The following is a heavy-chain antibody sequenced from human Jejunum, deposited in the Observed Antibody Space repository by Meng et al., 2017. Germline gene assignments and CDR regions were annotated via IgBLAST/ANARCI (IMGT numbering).Heavy chain of an antibody. J-gene: IGHJ4*02. Sequence: QVGAEGVKPCAAAKVSCKASGDSFNSYSMHWVRQAPGQGLEWVVIIYPSGLSTTFEQKFHARLTITRDTSTSTVYMELNFLRPEDTAVYYCARDNDSGGYLELDYWGQGTLVTISS. V-gene: IGHV1-46*02. CDR1: GDSFNSYS. CDR3: ARDNDSGGYLELDY. D-gene: IGHD3-22*01. CDR2: IYPSGLST.